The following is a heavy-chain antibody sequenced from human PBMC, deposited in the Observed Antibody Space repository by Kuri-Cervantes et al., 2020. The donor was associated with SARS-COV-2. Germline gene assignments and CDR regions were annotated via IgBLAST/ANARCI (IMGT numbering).Heavy chain of an antibody. CDR1: GYTFTGYY. CDR2: INPNSGGT. Sequence: ASVKVSCKASGYTFTGYYMHWVRQAPGQGLEWMGWINPNSGGTNYAQKFQGWVTMTRDTSISTAYMELSSLRSEDTAVYYCARSNLRMARAFDIWGQGTMVTVSS. D-gene: IGHD5-24*01. J-gene: IGHJ3*02. CDR3: ARSNLRMARAFDI. V-gene: IGHV1-2*04.